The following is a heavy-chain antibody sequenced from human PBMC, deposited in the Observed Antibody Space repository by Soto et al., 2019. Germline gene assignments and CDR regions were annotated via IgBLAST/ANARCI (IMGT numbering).Heavy chain of an antibody. Sequence: SETLSLTCTVSGGSISSGGYYWTWIRQHPGKGLECIGYIYYTGSTCYNPSLKSRVTISVDTSKNQFSLKLSSVTAADTAVYYCARGWCSTASFFLPDSAAPGSYAAFLPDALRMDASETLSLTCTVSGGSISSGGYYW. V-gene: IGHV4-31*03. CDR3: ARGWCSTASFFLPDSAAPGSYAAFLPDALRMDASETLSLTCTVSGGSISSGGYY. CDR1: GGSISSGGYY. D-gene: IGHD1-26*01. J-gene: IGHJ4*01. CDR2: IYYTGST.